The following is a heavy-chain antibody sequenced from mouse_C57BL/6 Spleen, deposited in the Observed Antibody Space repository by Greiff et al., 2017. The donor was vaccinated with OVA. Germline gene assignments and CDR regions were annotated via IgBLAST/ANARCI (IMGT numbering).Heavy chain of an antibody. J-gene: IGHJ3*01. CDR3: AREGITPFAY. CDR1: GYTFTSYW. V-gene: IGHV1-64*01. CDR2: IHPNSGST. D-gene: IGHD1-1*01. Sequence: VQLQQPGAELVKPGASVKLSCKASGYTFTSYWMHWVKQRPGQGLEWIGMIHPNSGSTNYNEKFKSKATLTVDKSSSTAYMHLSSLTSEDSAVYYCAREGITPFAYWGQGTLVTVSA.